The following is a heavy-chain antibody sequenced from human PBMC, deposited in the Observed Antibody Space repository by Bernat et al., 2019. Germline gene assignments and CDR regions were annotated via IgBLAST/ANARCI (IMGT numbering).Heavy chain of an antibody. CDR3: ARSYSAYDFWSGYNLNWFDP. Sequence: QVQLQESGPGLVKPSETLSLTCTVSGGSISSYYWSWIRQPPGKGLEWIGYIYYSGSTNYNPSLKSRVTISVDTSKNQFSLKLSSVTAADTAVYYCARSYSAYDFWSGYNLNWFDPWGQGTLVTVSS. V-gene: IGHV4-59*01. CDR2: IYYSGST. D-gene: IGHD3-3*01. J-gene: IGHJ5*02. CDR1: GGSISSYY.